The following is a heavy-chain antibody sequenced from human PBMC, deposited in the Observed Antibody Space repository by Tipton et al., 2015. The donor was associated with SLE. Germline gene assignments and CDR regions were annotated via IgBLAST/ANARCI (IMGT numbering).Heavy chain of an antibody. CDR1: GYIFTSYG. D-gene: IGHD3-16*01. CDR3: ARDLEKTFGGGSHSFDY. Sequence: QSGAEVKQPGASVKVSCKASGYIFTSYGISWVRQAPGQGLEWMGWISAYNGNTNYAEKVQGRVTMITDTSTSTAYMELRRLTSDDTAVYYCARDLEKTFGGGSHSFDYWGQGTLVTVSS. V-gene: IGHV1-18*01. J-gene: IGHJ4*02. CDR2: ISAYNGNT.